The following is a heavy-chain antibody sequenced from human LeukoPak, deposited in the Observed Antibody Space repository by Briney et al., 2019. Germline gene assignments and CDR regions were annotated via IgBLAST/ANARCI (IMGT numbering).Heavy chain of an antibody. CDR3: AKAAEPYYDILTGSDY. D-gene: IGHD3-9*01. Sequence: GESLRLSCAASGFTFSSYAMSWVRQAPGKGLEWVSAISGSGGSTYYADSVKGRFTISRDNSKNTLYLQMNSLRAEDTAVYYCAKAAEPYYDILTGSDYWGQGTLVTVSS. J-gene: IGHJ4*02. CDR2: ISGSGGST. V-gene: IGHV3-23*01. CDR1: GFTFSSYA.